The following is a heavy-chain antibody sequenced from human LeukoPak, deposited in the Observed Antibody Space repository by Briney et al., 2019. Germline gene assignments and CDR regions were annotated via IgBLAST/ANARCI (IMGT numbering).Heavy chain of an antibody. D-gene: IGHD3-22*01. CDR3: AREGVVGSGYYYGY. CDR2: INPNSGGT. Sequence: LGASVKVSCKASGYIFTGYYMHWVRQAPGQGLEWMGWINPNSGGTNYAQKFQGRVTMTRDTSISTAYMELSRLRSDDTAVYYCAREGVVGSGYYYGYWGQGTLVTVSS. CDR1: GYIFTGYY. V-gene: IGHV1-2*02. J-gene: IGHJ4*02.